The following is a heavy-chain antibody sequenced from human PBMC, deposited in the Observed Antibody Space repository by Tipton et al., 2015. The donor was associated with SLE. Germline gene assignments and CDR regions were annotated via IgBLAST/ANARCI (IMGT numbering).Heavy chain of an antibody. CDR3: ARTNWLDS. J-gene: IGHJ5*01. CDR2: IKGDGREK. V-gene: IGHV3-7*01. Sequence: GSLRLSCAVSGFTFSNYAMNWVRQAPGKGLEWEAHIKGDGREKNYVDSVKGRFTISRDNARNSLFLQMNSLRDKDTAVYYCARTNWLDSWGPGTRVTVSS. CDR1: GFTFSNYA.